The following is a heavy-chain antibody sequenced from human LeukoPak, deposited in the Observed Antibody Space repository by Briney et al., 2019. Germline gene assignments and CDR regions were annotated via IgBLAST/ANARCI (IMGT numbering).Heavy chain of an antibody. CDR1: GGIFSSYA. CDR2: IIPIFGTA. D-gene: IGHD6-13*01. V-gene: IGHV1-69*13. CDR3: ARERQQLPGFDY. Sequence: SVKVSCKASGGIFSSYAISWVRQAPGQGLEWMGGIIPIFGTANYAQKFQGRVTITADESTTTAYMELSSLRSEDTAVYYCARERQQLPGFDYWGQGTLVTVST. J-gene: IGHJ4*02.